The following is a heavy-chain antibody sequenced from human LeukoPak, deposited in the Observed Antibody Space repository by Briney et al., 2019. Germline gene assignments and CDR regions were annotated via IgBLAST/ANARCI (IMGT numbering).Heavy chain of an antibody. J-gene: IGHJ5*02. CDR2: ISAYNGNT. CDR1: GYTFTSYG. CDR3: AREGWGIAAANSWFDP. V-gene: IGHV1-18*04. Sequence: ASVKVSCKASGYTFTSYGISWVRQAPGQGLEWMGWISAYNGNTNYAQKLQGRATMTTDTSTSTAYMELRSLRSDDTAVYYCAREGWGIAAANSWFDPWGQGTLVTVSS. D-gene: IGHD6-13*01.